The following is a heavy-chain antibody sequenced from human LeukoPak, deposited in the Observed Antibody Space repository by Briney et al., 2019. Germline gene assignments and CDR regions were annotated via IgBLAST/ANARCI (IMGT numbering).Heavy chain of an antibody. J-gene: IGHJ3*02. CDR3: ARDSRYSSSSDAFDI. D-gene: IGHD6-6*01. V-gene: IGHV1-69*05. Sequence: EASVKVSCKASGGTFSSYAISLVRQAPGQGLEWMGRIIPIFGTANYAQKFQGRVTITTDESTSTAYMELSSLRSEDTAEYYCARDSRYSSSSDAFDIWGQGTMVTVSS. CDR2: IIPIFGTA. CDR1: GGTFSSYA.